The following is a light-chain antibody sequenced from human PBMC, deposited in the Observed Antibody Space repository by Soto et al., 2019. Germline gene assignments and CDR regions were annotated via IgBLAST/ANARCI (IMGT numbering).Light chain of an antibody. Sequence: QSVLTQPASVSGSPGQSITISCTGTSSDVGGYKHVSWYQQHPGKAPKLMIYEVSNRPSGVSNRLSASKSGNTASLTISGLQAEDEAEYYCSSYTSSSNTHVIFGGGTKLTVL. J-gene: IGLJ2*01. CDR2: EVS. CDR1: SSDVGGYKH. V-gene: IGLV2-14*01. CDR3: SSYTSSSNTHVI.